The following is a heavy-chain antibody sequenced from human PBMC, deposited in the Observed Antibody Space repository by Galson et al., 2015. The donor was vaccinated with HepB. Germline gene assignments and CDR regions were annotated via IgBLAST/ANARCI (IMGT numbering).Heavy chain of an antibody. CDR1: GFTFSSYG. V-gene: IGHV3-30*18. D-gene: IGHD3-22*01. J-gene: IGHJ6*02. CDR3: AKDSYDSSGCFV. CDR2: ISYDGSNK. Sequence: SLRLSCAASGFTFSSYGMHWVRQAPGKGLEWVAVISYDGSNKYYADSVKGRFTISRDNSKNTLYLQMNSLRAEDTAVYYCAKDSYDSSGCFVWGQGTTVTVSS.